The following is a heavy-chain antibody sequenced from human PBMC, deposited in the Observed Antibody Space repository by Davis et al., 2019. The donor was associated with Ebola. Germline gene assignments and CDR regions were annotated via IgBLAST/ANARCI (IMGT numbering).Heavy chain of an antibody. J-gene: IGHJ4*02. Sequence: ASVKVSCKASGYTFNTYAMNWVRQAPGQGLEWMGWISAYNGNTNYAQKLQGRVTMTTDTSTSTAYMELRSLRSDDTAVYYCARFPAGKTVLRWGQGTLVTVSS. CDR3: ARFPAGKTVLR. D-gene: IGHD1-1*01. V-gene: IGHV1-18*01. CDR2: ISAYNGNT. CDR1: GYTFNTYA.